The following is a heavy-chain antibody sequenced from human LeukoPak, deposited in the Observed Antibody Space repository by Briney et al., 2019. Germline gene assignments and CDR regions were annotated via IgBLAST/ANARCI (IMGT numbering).Heavy chain of an antibody. CDR3: ATGFFPFYYYYMDV. CDR1: GYSISSGYY. Sequence: SETLSLTCAVSGYSISSGYYWGWIRRPPGKGLEWIGIIYHSGSTYYNPSLKSRVTISVDTSKNQFSLKLSSVTAADTAVYYCATGFFPFYYYYMDVWGKGTTVTVSS. D-gene: IGHD3-3*01. J-gene: IGHJ6*03. CDR2: IYHSGST. V-gene: IGHV4-38-2*01.